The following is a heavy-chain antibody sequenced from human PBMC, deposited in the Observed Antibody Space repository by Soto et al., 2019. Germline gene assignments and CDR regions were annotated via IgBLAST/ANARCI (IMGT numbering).Heavy chain of an antibody. J-gene: IGHJ5*02. CDR1: SGSIISSNYS. Sequence: SEPLSLTRPVSSGSIISSNYSWAWIRKPQEKGLEGIATSYYSGSTYYTPSLKSRATITVDTSKNQFSLRLASVTAADTAVYYCARLNKPGWFDPWGQGTRVT. V-gene: IGHV4-39*01. CDR2: SYYSGST. CDR3: ARLNKPGWFDP.